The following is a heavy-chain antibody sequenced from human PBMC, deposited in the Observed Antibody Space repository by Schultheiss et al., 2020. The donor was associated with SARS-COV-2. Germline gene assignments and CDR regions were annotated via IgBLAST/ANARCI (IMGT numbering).Heavy chain of an antibody. CDR1: GFTFSSYG. D-gene: IGHD6-19*01. CDR3: AKGTWYGSEQGGY. V-gene: IGHV3-30*02. CDR2: IWYDGSNK. Sequence: GGSLRLSCAASGFTFSSYGMHWVRQAPGKGLEWVAVIWYDGSNKYYADSVKGRFTISRDNSENTSFLQMNSLRTEDTAVYYCAKGTWYGSEQGGYWGQGTLVTVSS. J-gene: IGHJ4*02.